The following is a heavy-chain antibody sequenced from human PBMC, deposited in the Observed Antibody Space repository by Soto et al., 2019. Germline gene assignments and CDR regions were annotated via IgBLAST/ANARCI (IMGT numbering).Heavy chain of an antibody. V-gene: IGHV5-51*01. CDR3: ARHSGVAEDGTD. CDR2: IYPGDPDT. J-gene: IGHJ1*01. Sequence: GESLKISCKGSGYSFTTNWIGWVRQMPGKGLEWMGVIYPGDPDTRYSPSFQGQVAISADKSINTAYLQWSSLKASDTAMYYCARHSGVAEDGTDWGQGTLVTVSS. D-gene: IGHD6-13*01. CDR1: GYSFTTNW.